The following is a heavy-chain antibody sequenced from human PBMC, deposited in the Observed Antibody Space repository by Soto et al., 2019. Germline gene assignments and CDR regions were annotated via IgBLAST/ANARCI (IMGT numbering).Heavy chain of an antibody. J-gene: IGHJ4*02. D-gene: IGHD2-15*01. CDR2: IYWDDDK. CDR1: GFSLSTSGVG. V-gene: IGHV2-5*02. Sequence: QITLKESGPPLVKPTQTLTLTCSFSGFSLSTSGVGVGWIRQPPGKALEWLALIYWDDDKRYSPSLKSRLTSPKDTPKNQAVLTMTTMDPVDTATYYCAHHTGNTVVTYFDYWGQGTLVTVSS. CDR3: AHHTGNTVVTYFDY.